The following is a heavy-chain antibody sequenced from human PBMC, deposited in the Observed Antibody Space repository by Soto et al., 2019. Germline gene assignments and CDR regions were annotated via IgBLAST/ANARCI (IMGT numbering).Heavy chain of an antibody. CDR2: ISAYNGNT. Sequence: ASVKVSCKASGYAFTSYGISWVRQAPGQGLEWMGWISAYNGNTNYAQKLQGRVTMTTDTSTSTAYMELRSLRSDDTAVYYCVRVESSSWSMYFDYWGQGTLVTVSS. V-gene: IGHV1-18*04. CDR3: VRVESSSWSMYFDY. CDR1: GYAFTSYG. J-gene: IGHJ4*02. D-gene: IGHD6-13*01.